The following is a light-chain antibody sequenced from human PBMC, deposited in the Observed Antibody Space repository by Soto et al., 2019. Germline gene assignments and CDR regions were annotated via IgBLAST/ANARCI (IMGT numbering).Light chain of an antibody. Sequence: EIVLTQSPGTLSSSPGERATLSCSASQSIDNRYLAWYQHKPGQAPRLLNYATSSRATGIPDRFGGSGSGTDFTLTINRLEPEDLAVYYCQQYFGSSWTFGQGTKVDIK. J-gene: IGKJ1*01. V-gene: IGKV3-20*01. CDR3: QQYFGSSWT. CDR1: QSIDNRY. CDR2: ATS.